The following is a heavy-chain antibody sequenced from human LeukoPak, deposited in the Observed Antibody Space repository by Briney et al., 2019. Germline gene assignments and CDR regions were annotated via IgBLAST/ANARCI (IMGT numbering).Heavy chain of an antibody. V-gene: IGHV4-59*01. D-gene: IGHD1-1*01. CDR3: ARDLLAGTTLDY. Sequence: SETLSLTCTVSGGSISSYYWSWILQPPGKGLEWIGYIYYSGSTNYNPSLKSRVTISVDTSKNQFSLKLSSVTAADTAVYYCARDLLAGTTLDYWGQGTLVTVSS. CDR2: IYYSGST. CDR1: GGSISSYY. J-gene: IGHJ4*02.